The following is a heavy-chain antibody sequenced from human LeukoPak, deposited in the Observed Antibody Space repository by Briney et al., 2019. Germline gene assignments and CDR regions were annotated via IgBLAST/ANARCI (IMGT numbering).Heavy chain of an antibody. V-gene: IGHV1-2*02. D-gene: IGHD6-6*01. J-gene: IGHJ4*02. CDR3: ARDKGTSYLSSFDY. CDR1: GYTFTGYY. CDR2: INPNSGGT. Sequence: ASVKVSCKASGYTFTGYYMHWVRQAPGQGLEWMGWINPNSGGTNYAQKFQGRVTMTRDMSTSTVYMELSSLRSEDTAVYYCARDKGTSYLSSFDYWGQGTLVTVSS.